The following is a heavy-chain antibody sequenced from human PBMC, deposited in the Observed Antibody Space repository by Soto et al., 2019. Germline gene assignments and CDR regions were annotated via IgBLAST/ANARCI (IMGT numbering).Heavy chain of an antibody. CDR2: IYSGGST. Sequence: PGGSLILSCAASGFTVSSNYMSWVRQAPGKGLEWVSVIYSGGSTYYADSVKGRFTISRDNSKNTLYLQMNSLRAEDTAVYYCARDSSGYYLDYWGQGTLVTVSS. CDR3: ARDSSGYYLDY. CDR1: GFTVSSNY. J-gene: IGHJ4*02. D-gene: IGHD3-22*01. V-gene: IGHV3-53*01.